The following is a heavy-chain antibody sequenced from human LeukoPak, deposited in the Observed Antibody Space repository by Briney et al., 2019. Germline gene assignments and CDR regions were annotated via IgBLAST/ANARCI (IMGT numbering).Heavy chain of an antibody. Sequence: GGSLRLSCAACGFSFSSFEMNWVRQAPGEGLEWVSYVSRSGSTTYYADSVKGRFTISRDNAKNSLYLQMNSLRSDDTAVYYCVKSTVTNYFDDWGRGTLVTVPS. J-gene: IGHJ4*02. CDR3: VKSTVTNYFDD. D-gene: IGHD4-17*01. V-gene: IGHV3-48*03. CDR1: GFSFSSFE. CDR2: VSRSGSTT.